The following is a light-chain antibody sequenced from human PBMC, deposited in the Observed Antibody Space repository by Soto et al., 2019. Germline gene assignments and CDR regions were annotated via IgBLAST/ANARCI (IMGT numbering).Light chain of an antibody. V-gene: IGKV1-8*01. Sequence: AIRMTQSPSSLSASTGDRVTITCRASQGISSYLAWYQQRPGKAPKLLIYAASTLQSGVPSRFSGSGSGTDFTLAISFLQSEDFATYYCQQYYSYPSTFGGGTKV. CDR2: AAS. J-gene: IGKJ4*01. CDR3: QQYYSYPST. CDR1: QGISSY.